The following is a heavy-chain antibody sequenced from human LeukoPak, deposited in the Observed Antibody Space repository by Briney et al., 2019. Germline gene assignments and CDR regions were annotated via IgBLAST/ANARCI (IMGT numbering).Heavy chain of an antibody. CDR1: GYTFTDYY. CDR3: ARAGVGCGWPF. CDR2: INPDGGGT. D-gene: IGHD6-19*01. V-gene: IGHV1-2*02. Sequence: ASEQVSCKASGYTFTDYYMHWVRQAPGQGLEWMAWINPDGGGTKYAQEFQGRVTLTRDTSISTAYMELRSLRSDDTAVYYCARAGVGCGWPFWGQGTLVTVPS. J-gene: IGHJ4*02.